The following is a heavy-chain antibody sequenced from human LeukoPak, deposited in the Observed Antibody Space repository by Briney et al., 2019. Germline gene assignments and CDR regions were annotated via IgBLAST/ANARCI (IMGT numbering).Heavy chain of an antibody. CDR2: VRNDGFDT. D-gene: IGHD4-23*01. Sequence: GTSLRLSCVTSGLTFTNHSFHWLRQAADEGLEWVAFVRNDGFDTYHSNSVKGRFSISRDDSKNTVYLQMNSLRAEDTALYYCARDRGKDYFGDWGQGTQVTVSS. V-gene: IGHV3-33*01. CDR3: ARDRGKDYFGD. CDR1: GLTFTNHS. J-gene: IGHJ4*02.